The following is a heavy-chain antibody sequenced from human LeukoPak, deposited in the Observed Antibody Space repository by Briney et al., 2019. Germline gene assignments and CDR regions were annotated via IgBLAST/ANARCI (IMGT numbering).Heavy chain of an antibody. D-gene: IGHD1-26*01. CDR3: AREDGGSHSTDY. Sequence: PGGTLRLSCAASGLTFSSYGMSWVRQAPGKGLEWVSGISANGGSTYHADSVKGRFTISRDNSKNTVYLQMNSLRAEDTAVYYCAREDGGSHSTDYWGQGSLVTVSS. CDR2: ISANGGST. CDR1: GLTFSSYG. J-gene: IGHJ4*02. V-gene: IGHV3-23*01.